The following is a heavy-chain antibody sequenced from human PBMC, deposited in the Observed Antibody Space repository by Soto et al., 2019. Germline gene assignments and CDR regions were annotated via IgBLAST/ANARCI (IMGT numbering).Heavy chain of an antibody. CDR2: IYYSGST. D-gene: IGHD3-3*01. CDR1: GGSISSGGYY. Sequence: PSETLSLTCTVSGGSISSGGYYWSWIRQHPGKGLEWIGYIYYSGSTNYNPSLKSRVTISVDTSKNQFSLKLSSVTAADTAVYYCARFILHRVANWFDPWGQGTLVTVSS. CDR3: ARFILHRVANWFDP. J-gene: IGHJ5*02. V-gene: IGHV4-61*08.